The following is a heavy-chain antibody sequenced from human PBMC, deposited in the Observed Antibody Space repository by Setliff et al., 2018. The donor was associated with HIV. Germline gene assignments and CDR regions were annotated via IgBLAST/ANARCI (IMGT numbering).Heavy chain of an antibody. D-gene: IGHD6-19*01. J-gene: IGHJ4*02. CDR2: IYTSGST. CDR1: GGSISSSNYY. CDR3: EVAGQ. V-gene: IGHV4-61*05. Sequence: PSETLSLTCTVSGGSISSSNYYWGWIRQPPGKGLEWIGYIYTSGSTNYNPSLKSRVTISVDTSKNQFSLKLRSVTAADTAVYYCEVAGQWGQGTLVTVSS.